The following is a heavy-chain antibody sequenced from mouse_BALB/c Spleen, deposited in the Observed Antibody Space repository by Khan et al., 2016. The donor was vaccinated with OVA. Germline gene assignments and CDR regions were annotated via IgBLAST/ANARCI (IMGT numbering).Heavy chain of an antibody. V-gene: IGHV1-26*01. CDR2: VNPNNGDT. D-gene: IGHD2-14*01. CDR1: GYSFTVYY. J-gene: IGHJ3*01. Sequence: VQLQQSGPDLVKPGASVKISCKASGYSFTVYYLSWVKQSPGESLEWIGRVNPNNGDTTYNQKFKGKAFLTVDKSSNTAYMDLRSVTTEDSAVYYCARGYDFFAYWGQGTLVTVSA. CDR3: ARGYDFFAY.